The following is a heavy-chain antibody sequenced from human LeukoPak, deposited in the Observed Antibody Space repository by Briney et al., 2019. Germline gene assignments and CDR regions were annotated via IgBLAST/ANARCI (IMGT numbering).Heavy chain of an antibody. CDR2: IYYSGST. D-gene: IGHD3-22*01. CDR1: GGSISSSSYY. J-gene: IGHJ4*02. V-gene: IGHV4-39*01. Sequence: SETLSLTCTVSGGSISSSSYYWGWIRQPPGKGLEWIGSIYYSGSTYYNPSLKSRVTISVDTSKNQFSLKLSSVTAADTAVYYCATLTDYDSSGYGYWGQGTLVTVSS. CDR3: ATLTDYDSSGYGY.